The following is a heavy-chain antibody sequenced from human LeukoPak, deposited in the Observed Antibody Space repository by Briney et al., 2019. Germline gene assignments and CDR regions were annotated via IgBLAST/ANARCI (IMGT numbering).Heavy chain of an antibody. D-gene: IGHD5-18*01. J-gene: IGHJ4*02. CDR2: RDWDDAK. V-gene: IGHV2-70*11. CDR3: AREKNYGYDY. CDR1: GFSLRTSGMY. Sequence: SGPALVQPPRTLTLTCTCSGFSLRTSGMYGSWIRQPSVKALEWLARRDWDDAKYYCTPLKTRLTNSKDTSKNQVVITMTNMEPVDTAAYYCAREKNYGYDYWGQGTLVTVSS.